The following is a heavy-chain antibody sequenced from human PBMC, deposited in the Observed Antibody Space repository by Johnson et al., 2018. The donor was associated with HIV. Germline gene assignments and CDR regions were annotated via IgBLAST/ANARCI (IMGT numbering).Heavy chain of an antibody. Sequence: QVQLVESGGGVVQPGRSLRLSCAASGFTFSDYYMNWIRQAPGKGLEWVSYISSSGGSTYYADSVKGRFTISRDNSKNTLYLQMNSLRVEDTALYYCATTRLSTGWYAFDIWGQGTMVTVSS. CDR2: ISSSGGST. J-gene: IGHJ3*02. D-gene: IGHD6-19*01. V-gene: IGHV3-11*01. CDR1: GFTFSDYY. CDR3: ATTRLSTGWYAFDI.